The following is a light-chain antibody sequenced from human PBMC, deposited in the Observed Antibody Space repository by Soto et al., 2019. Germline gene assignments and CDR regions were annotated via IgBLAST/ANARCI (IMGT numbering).Light chain of an antibody. CDR1: SSDLAIYNY. CDR2: QVT. Sequence: QSLLTQPASVSGSRGQSMTSSCTGTSSDLAIYNYVSWYQPQPGKAPKLMIYQVTNRPSGVSNRFSGSRSGNTASLTISGLQAEDEADYYCSSYTDSSNYVFGTGTKVTVL. J-gene: IGLJ1*01. V-gene: IGLV2-14*01. CDR3: SSYTDSSNYV.